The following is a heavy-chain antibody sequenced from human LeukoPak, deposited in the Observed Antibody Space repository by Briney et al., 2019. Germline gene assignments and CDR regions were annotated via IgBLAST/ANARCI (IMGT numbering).Heavy chain of an antibody. CDR3: ARERPGSSHAFDI. Sequence: SETLSLTCTVSGASISSYYWSWIRQPAGKALEWIGRIYVTGSTTYNPSLESRVTISVDTSKNQFSLKLSSVTAADTAVYYCARERPGSSHAFDIWGQGTMVTISS. CDR2: IYVTGST. V-gene: IGHV4-4*07. CDR1: GASISSYY. D-gene: IGHD6-6*01. J-gene: IGHJ3*02.